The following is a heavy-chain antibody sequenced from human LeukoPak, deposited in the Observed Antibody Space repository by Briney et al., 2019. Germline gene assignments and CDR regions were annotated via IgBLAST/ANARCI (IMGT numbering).Heavy chain of an antibody. CDR3: AYTTRGHLSYYNYYMDV. Sequence: GASVKVSCKASGGTFSSYAISWVRQAPGQGLEWMGGIIPIFGTANYAQKFQGRVTITTDESTSTAYMELSSLRSEDTAVYYCAYTTRGHLSYYNYYMDVWGKGTTVTVSS. CDR2: IIPIFGTA. CDR1: GGTFSSYA. V-gene: IGHV1-69*05. D-gene: IGHD2-2*02. J-gene: IGHJ6*03.